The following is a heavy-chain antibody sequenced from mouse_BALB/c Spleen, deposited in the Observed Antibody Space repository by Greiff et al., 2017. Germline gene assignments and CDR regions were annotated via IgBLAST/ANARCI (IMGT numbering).Heavy chain of an antibody. D-gene: IGHD2-2*01. CDR1: GYSITSGYY. Sequence: EVKLMESGPGLVKPSQSLSLTCSVTGYSITSGYYWNWIRQFPGNKLEWMGYISYDGSNNYNPSLKNRISITRDTSKNQFFLKLNSVTTEDTATYYCASHYGYDDGTHYWYFDVWGAGTTVTVSS. J-gene: IGHJ1*01. CDR2: ISYDGSN. V-gene: IGHV3-6*02. CDR3: ASHYGYDDGTHYWYFDV.